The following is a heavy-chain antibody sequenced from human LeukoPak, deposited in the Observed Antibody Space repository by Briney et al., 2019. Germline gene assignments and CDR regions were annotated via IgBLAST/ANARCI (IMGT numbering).Heavy chain of an antibody. D-gene: IGHD1-1*01. CDR3: ARHDTTNGAFDI. CDR1: GGSISPYY. V-gene: IGHV4-59*08. J-gene: IGHJ3*02. CDR2: VYYSGTS. Sequence: SETLSLTCTVSGGSISPYYWSWIRQPPGKGLEWIGHVYYSGTSNYNPSLKSRVTISVDTSKNQFSLKLSSVTAADTAVYYCARHDTTNGAFDIWGQGTMVTVSS.